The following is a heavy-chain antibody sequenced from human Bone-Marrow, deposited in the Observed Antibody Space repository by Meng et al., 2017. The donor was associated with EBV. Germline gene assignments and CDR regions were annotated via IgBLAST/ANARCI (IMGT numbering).Heavy chain of an antibody. V-gene: IGHV4-38-2*02. Sequence: QLPEAGPGLVKPSETLSLTCTVTGDSISTGFFWAWIRQTPGKGLEWIGSVYHTGSTYDNPSLKSRVTMSVDTSKNQFSLNLSSVTAADTAVYYCARPAVLSGDYLLWGQGTLVTVSS. CDR2: VYHTGST. J-gene: IGHJ4*02. CDR3: ARPAVLSGDYLL. D-gene: IGHD4-17*01. CDR1: GDSISTGFF.